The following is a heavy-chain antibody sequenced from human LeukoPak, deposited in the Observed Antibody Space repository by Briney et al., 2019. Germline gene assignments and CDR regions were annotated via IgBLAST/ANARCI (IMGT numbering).Heavy chain of an antibody. Sequence: PSETLSLTCTVSGGSISSYYWSWIRQPPGKGLEWIGYIYYSGSTNYNPSLKSRVTISVDTSKNQFSLKLSSVTAADTAVYYCARGLYCSSTSCYLNWFDPWGQGTLVTVSS. CDR2: IYYSGST. V-gene: IGHV4-59*01. CDR3: ARGLYCSSTSCYLNWFDP. D-gene: IGHD2-2*01. CDR1: GGSISSYY. J-gene: IGHJ5*02.